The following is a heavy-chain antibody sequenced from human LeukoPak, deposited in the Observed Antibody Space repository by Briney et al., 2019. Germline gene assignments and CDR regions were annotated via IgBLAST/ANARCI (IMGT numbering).Heavy chain of an antibody. Sequence: ASVTVSCKASGYTFTSCGISWVRQAPGQGLEWMGWISAYNGNTNYAQKLQGRVTMTTDTSTSTAYMELRSLRSDDTAVYYCARDRRNYYDSSGYYGPWGQGTLVTVSS. J-gene: IGHJ5*02. CDR1: GYTFTSCG. D-gene: IGHD3-22*01. CDR3: ARDRRNYYDSSGYYGP. CDR2: ISAYNGNT. V-gene: IGHV1-18*01.